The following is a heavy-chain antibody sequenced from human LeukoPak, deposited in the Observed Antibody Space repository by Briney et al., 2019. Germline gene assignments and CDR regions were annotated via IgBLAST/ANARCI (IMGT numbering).Heavy chain of an antibody. CDR1: GGSISSYY. J-gene: IGHJ4*02. CDR2: IYYSGST. Sequence: PSETLSLTCTVSGGSISSYYWSWIRQPPGKGLEWIGYIYYSGSTNYNPSLKSRATISVDTSKNQFSLKLSSVTAADTAVYYCAGQSGYYFDYCGEGILVTVSS. D-gene: IGHD3-10*01. V-gene: IGHV4-59*08. CDR3: AGQSGYYFDY.